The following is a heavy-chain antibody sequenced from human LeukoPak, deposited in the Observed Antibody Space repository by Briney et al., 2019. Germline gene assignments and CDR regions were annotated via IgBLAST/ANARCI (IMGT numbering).Heavy chain of an antibody. CDR2: IGRRDNTI. CDR3: AKDGNTVTIFDY. D-gene: IGHD4-17*01. CDR1: GFTFSSYG. Sequence: GSLRLSCAASGFTFSSYGMNWVRQAPGKGLEWVSYIGRRDNTIYYADSVKGRFTISRDNAKNSLYLQMNSLRAEDTAVYYCAKDGNTVTIFDYWGRGTLVTVSS. V-gene: IGHV3-48*03. J-gene: IGHJ4*02.